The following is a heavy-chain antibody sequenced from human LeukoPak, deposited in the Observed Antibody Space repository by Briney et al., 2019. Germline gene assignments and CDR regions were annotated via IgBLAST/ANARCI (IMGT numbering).Heavy chain of an antibody. Sequence: GGSLRLSCAASGFTVSSNYMSWVHQAPGKGLEWVSVIYSGGSTYYADSVKGRFTISRDNSKNTLYLQMNSLRAEDTAAYYCARFSYGYPFDYWGQGTLVTVSS. CDR1: GFTVSSNY. V-gene: IGHV3-66*01. D-gene: IGHD5-18*01. CDR2: IYSGGST. J-gene: IGHJ4*02. CDR3: ARFSYGYPFDY.